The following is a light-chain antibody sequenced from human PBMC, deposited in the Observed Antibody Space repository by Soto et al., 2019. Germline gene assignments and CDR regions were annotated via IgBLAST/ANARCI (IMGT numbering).Light chain of an antibody. V-gene: IGLV2-14*01. CDR3: SSYTSSSTKV. Sequence: QSVLTQPASVSGSPGQSITISCTGTSSDVGGYTYVSWYQQHPGKAPKLLISEVTNRPSGVSNRFSDSKSGNTASLTISGLQGEDEADYYCSSYTSSSTKVFGTGTKVTVL. CDR2: EVT. CDR1: SSDVGGYTY. J-gene: IGLJ1*01.